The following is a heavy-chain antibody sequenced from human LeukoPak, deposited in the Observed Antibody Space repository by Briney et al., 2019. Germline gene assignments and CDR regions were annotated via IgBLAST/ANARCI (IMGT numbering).Heavy chain of an antibody. Sequence: GGSLRLSCAASGFTFDDYAMHWVRQAPGKGLEGVSGISWNSGSIGYADSVKGRFTISRDNAKNSLYLQMNSLRAEDTALYYCAKDIGGFIAAAGTLDYWGQGTLVTVSS. D-gene: IGHD6-13*01. CDR1: GFTFDDYA. J-gene: IGHJ4*02. CDR3: AKDIGGFIAAAGTLDY. V-gene: IGHV3-9*01. CDR2: ISWNSGSI.